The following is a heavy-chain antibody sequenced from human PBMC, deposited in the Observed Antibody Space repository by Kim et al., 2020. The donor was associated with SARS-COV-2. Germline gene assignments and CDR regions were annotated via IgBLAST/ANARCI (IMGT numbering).Heavy chain of an antibody. D-gene: IGHD6-13*01. V-gene: IGHV3-33*05. CDR2: ISYDGSNK. CDR1: GFTFSSYG. J-gene: IGHJ2*01. CDR3: ARGSAVNWYFDL. Sequence: GGSLRLSCAASGFTFSSYGMHWVRQAPGKGLEWVAVISYDGSNKYYADSVKGRFTISRDNSKNTLYLQMNSLRAEDTAVYYCARGSAVNWYFDLWGRGTLVTVSS.